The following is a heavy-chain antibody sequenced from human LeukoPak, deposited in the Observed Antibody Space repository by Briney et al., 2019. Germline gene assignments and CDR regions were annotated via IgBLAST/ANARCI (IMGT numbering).Heavy chain of an antibody. Sequence: GGSLRLSCAASGFTISSYEMNWVRQAPGKGLEWVSYISSSGSTIYYADSVKGRFTISRDNAKNSLYLQMSSLRAEDTAVYHCARVSGLYFDYWGQGTLVTVS. CDR1: GFTISSYE. V-gene: IGHV3-48*03. CDR3: ARVSGLYFDY. CDR2: ISSSGSTI. D-gene: IGHD3/OR15-3a*01. J-gene: IGHJ4*02.